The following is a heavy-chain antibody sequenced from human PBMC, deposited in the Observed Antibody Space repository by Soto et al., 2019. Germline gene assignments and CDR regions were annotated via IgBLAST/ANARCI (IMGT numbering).Heavy chain of an antibody. CDR2: INPKGSST. V-gene: IGHV1-46*01. Sequence: QVQLVQSGAEVKKPGASVKISCKASGYTFIHYYIHWVRQAPGQGLEWREIINPKGSSTNYAQKFQGRVTVTSDTSTTTVTMELNRLESDDTAVYFCARSLLQGDFWGQGTLVTVSS. CDR3: ARSLLQGDF. D-gene: IGHD2-21*01. J-gene: IGHJ4*02. CDR1: GYTFIHYY.